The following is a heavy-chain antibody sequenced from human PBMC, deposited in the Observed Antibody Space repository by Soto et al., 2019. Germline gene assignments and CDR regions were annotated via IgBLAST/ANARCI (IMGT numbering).Heavy chain of an antibody. CDR1: GFSLTTSGVG. J-gene: IGHJ4*02. V-gene: IGHV2-5*01. CDR2: IFLNDDE. D-gene: IGHD5-18*01. Sequence: QITWKASGHTLVKPTQPLTLTCTFSGFSLTTSGVGVGLILQPPGKSLEWVALIFLNDDERYSLSLKSSVTNTNDPSKNQVVLTRTTMDSLDTARYDCVYTGYSYDPFGYWGRGTLVTVAA. CDR3: VYTGYSYDPFGY.